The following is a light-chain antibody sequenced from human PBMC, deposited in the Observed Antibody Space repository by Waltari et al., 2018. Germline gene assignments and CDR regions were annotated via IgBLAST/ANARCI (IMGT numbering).Light chain of an antibody. Sequence: QSALTQPASVSGSRGQSITISCTGTSPDVGTYNLVSWYQQHPGKAPKLMIYEDNNRPSGVVSRFSGSRSGNTASLTISGLQPEDEADYYCCSYAGSWVFGGWTKLTVL. CDR1: SPDVGTYNL. CDR2: EDN. CDR3: CSYAGSWV. J-gene: IGLJ3*02. V-gene: IGLV2-23*01.